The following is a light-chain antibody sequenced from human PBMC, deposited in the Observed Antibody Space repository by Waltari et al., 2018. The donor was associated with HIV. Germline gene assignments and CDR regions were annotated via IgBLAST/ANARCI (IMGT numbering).Light chain of an antibody. J-gene: IGKJ5*01. CDR1: QSVVNNY. CDR3: QQYGGSPPIT. Sequence: NVLTQSPGTLSLSPGETVALSCRASQSVVNNYLAWYQQRPGQSPKLIIYDASKRATGIPDRFSGSGSGTDFSLTINRLDPEDFAVYFCQQYGGSPPITFGQGTRLEIK. CDR2: DAS. V-gene: IGKV3-20*01.